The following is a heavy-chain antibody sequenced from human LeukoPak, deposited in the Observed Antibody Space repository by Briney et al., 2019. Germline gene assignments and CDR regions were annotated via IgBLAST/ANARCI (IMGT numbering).Heavy chain of an antibody. V-gene: IGHV1-46*01. CDR2: INPSGGST. Sequence: ASVKVSCKASGYTFTSYYMPWVRQAPGQGLEWMGIINPSGGSTSYAQKFQGRVTMTRDTSTSTVSMELSSLRSEDTAVYYCARGAFDYGGNRRLDYWGQGTLVTVSS. D-gene: IGHD4-23*01. CDR3: ARGAFDYGGNRRLDY. J-gene: IGHJ4*02. CDR1: GYTFTSYY.